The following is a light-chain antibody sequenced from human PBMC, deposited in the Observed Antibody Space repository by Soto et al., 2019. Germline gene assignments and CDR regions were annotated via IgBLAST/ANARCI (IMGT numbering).Light chain of an antibody. J-gene: IGLJ3*02. Sequence: QSALTQPASVSGSPGQSITISCTGNSSDIGRYNLVSWYQQHPGKPPKLMIYEATKRPSGVSNRFSGSNSGNTASLTISGLQAEDEADYYCSLYASTNTFMFGGGTKLTVL. CDR1: SSDIGRYNL. V-gene: IGLV2-23*02. CDR3: SLYASTNTFM. CDR2: EAT.